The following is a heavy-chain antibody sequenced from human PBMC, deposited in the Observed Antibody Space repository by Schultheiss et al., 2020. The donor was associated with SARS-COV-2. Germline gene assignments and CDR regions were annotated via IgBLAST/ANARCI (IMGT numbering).Heavy chain of an antibody. CDR2: IKSKTDGGTT. D-gene: IGHD3-22*01. J-gene: IGHJ4*02. CDR3: TTDQDDSSGYYDY. Sequence: GGSLRLSCAASGFTFSDSQMHWVRQAPGKGLEWVGRIKSKTDGGTTDYAAPVKGRFTISRDDSKNTLYLQMNSLKTEDTAVYYCTTDQDDSSGYYDYWGQGTLVTVAS. CDR1: GFTFSDSQ. V-gene: IGHV3-15*07.